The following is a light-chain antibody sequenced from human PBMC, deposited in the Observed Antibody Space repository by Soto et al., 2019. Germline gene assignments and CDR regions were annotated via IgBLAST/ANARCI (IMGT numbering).Light chain of an antibody. CDR2: KAS. CDR1: QSVNAW. CDR3: QQYSSYSPWL. V-gene: IGKV1-5*03. J-gene: IGKJ1*01. Sequence: DIQVAQSPSTLSASVGDRVTITGRASQSVNAWLAWYQQKRGTAPKLLIYKASTLDRGVSSRCSGSGSGTEFTLPISSLQPEDSSTYYCQQYSSYSPWLFGEGTKVEI.